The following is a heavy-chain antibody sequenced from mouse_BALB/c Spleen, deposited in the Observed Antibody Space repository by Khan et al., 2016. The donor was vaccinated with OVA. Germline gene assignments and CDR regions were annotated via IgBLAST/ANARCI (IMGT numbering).Heavy chain of an antibody. D-gene: IGHD1-1*02. CDR1: GFSLTSYG. CDR2: IWAGGGT. J-gene: IGHJ2*01. V-gene: IGHV2-9*02. CDR3: ARLVDK. Sequence: QVQLKQSGPGLVAPSQSLSITCTVSGFSLTSYGVHWVRQPPGKGLEWLGVIWAGGGTNYNSDLMSRLSISKDNSKSQVFLKMNSLQTDDTSMYDWARLVDKWGQGTTLTVSS.